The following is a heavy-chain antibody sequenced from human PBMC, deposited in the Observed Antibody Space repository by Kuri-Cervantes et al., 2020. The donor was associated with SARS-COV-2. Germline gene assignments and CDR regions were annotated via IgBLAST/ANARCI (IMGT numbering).Heavy chain of an antibody. V-gene: IGHV3-11*01. Sequence: GGSLRLSCAASGFTFSDYYMSWIRQAPGKGLEWVSYISSSGSTIYYADSVKGRFTISRDNAKNSLYLQMNSLRAEDTAVYYCARVGGYSGYVSPYSYYFDYWGQGTLVTVSS. J-gene: IGHJ4*02. CDR1: GFTFSDYY. D-gene: IGHD5-12*01. CDR2: ISSSGSTI. CDR3: ARVGGYSGYVSPYSYYFDY.